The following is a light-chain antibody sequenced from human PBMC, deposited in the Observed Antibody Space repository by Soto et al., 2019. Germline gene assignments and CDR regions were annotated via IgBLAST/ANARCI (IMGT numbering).Light chain of an antibody. CDR2: RNN. J-gene: IGLJ1*01. CDR1: SFNIGSNY. CDR3: AVWYGSLSGRYV. V-gene: IGLV1-47*01. Sequence: QSVLTQTPSASGTPGQRVTISCSGSSFNIGSNYVYWYQQLPGTAPTLLIHRNNQRPSGVPDRFSGSKSGTSASLAISGLRSEDEADSYCAVWYGSLSGRYVFGTGTQLTVL.